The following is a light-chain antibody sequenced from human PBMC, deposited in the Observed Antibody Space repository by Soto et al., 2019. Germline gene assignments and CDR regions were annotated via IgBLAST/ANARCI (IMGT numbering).Light chain of an antibody. Sequence: EIVLTQSPGTLSLSPGERATLSCTASQSASSTYLAWCQQKPGQAPRPLIYGASTRATGIPDRFSGTGSGTDFTLPISRLEPEDFAVYYCQQFGNSPITFGQGTRLEIK. J-gene: IGKJ5*01. V-gene: IGKV3-20*01. CDR3: QQFGNSPIT. CDR2: GAS. CDR1: QSASSTY.